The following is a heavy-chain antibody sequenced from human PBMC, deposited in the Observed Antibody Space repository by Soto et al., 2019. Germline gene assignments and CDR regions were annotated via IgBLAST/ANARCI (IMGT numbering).Heavy chain of an antibody. V-gene: IGHV3-33*01. CDR2: IWYDGSNK. J-gene: IGHJ3*02. CDR1: GFTFSSYG. Sequence: GGSLRLSCAASGFTFSSYGMHWVRQAPGKGLEWVAVIWYDGSNKYYADSVKGRFTISRDNSKNTLYLQMNSLRAEDTAVYYCARGSVGDYSHDAFDIWGQGTMVTVSS. D-gene: IGHD4-17*01. CDR3: ARGSVGDYSHDAFDI.